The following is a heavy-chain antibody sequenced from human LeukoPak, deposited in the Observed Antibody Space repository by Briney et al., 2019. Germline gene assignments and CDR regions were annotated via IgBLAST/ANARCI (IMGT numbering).Heavy chain of an antibody. CDR3: AKDGKKWQEPLES. V-gene: IGHV3-30*18. J-gene: IGHJ4*02. D-gene: IGHD1-14*01. CDR1: GFTFSSYW. CDR2: ISYDGSNK. Sequence: GGSLRLSCAASGFTFSSYWTHWVRQAPGKGLEWVAVISYDGSNKFYPDSVKGRFTISRDNSNLYLQMDSLRAEDTAVYYCAKDGKKWQEPLESWGQGTLVIVSS.